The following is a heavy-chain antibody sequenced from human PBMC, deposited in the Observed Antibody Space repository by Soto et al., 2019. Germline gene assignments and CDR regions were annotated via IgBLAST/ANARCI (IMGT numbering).Heavy chain of an antibody. CDR1: GYTFTSYG. Sequence: VSVKVSCKASGYTFTSYGISWVRQAPGQGLEWMGFISAYNGNTNYADKLQGRVNMTTDASTSTAYMELRSLRSDDTAVYYGARNEIIAVAARVYGMDXWGQGTPVTVS. CDR2: ISAYNGNT. D-gene: IGHD6-19*01. J-gene: IGHJ6*02. V-gene: IGHV1-18*01. CDR3: ARNEIIAVAARVYGMDX.